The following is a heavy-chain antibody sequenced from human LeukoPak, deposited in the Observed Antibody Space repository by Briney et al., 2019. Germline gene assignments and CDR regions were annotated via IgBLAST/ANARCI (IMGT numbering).Heavy chain of an antibody. V-gene: IGHV1-2*02. J-gene: IGHJ4*02. CDR2: INPNSGGT. CDR1: GYTFTCYY. CDR3: ARPLRGYSGYATDY. D-gene: IGHD5-12*01. Sequence: ASVKVSCKASGYTFTCYYMHWVRQAPGQGLEWMGWINPNSGGTNYAQKFQGRVTMTRDTSISTAYMELSRLRSDDTAVYYCARPLRGYSGYATDYWGQGTLVTVSS.